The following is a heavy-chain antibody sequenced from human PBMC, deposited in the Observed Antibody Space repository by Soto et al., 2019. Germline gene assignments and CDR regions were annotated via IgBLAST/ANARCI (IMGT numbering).Heavy chain of an antibody. Sequence: QVQLVQSGAEVKKPGSSVKVSCKASGGTFSSYAISWVRQAPGQGLEWMGGIIPIFGTANYAQKFQGRVTITADXXTXTXXMELSRLRSEDTSVYYCARVPFSDHPSDSSYGMDVWGQGTTVTVSS. CDR1: GGTFSSYA. J-gene: IGHJ6*02. V-gene: IGHV1-69*12. CDR2: IIPIFGTA. D-gene: IGHD2-2*01. CDR3: ARVPFSDHPSDSSYGMDV.